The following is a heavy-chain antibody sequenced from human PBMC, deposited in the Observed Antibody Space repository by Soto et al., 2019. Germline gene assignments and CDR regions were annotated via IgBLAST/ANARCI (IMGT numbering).Heavy chain of an antibody. CDR3: ARDKITGLFDY. Sequence: PSDTLSLTCAVYGGSFSGYYWTWIRQPPGTGLEWVGDINHSGSTNYNPSIKSRVNISVDTSNNQFSLKLTSVTAADTAVYYCARDKITGLFDYWGQGTLVTVS. CDR2: INHSGST. V-gene: IGHV4-34*01. CDR1: GGSFSGYY. J-gene: IGHJ4*02. D-gene: IGHD2-8*02.